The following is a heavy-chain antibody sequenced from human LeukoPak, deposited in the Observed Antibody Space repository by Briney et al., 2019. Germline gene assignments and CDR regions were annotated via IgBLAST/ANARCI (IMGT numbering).Heavy chain of an antibody. CDR1: GGSFSGYY. J-gene: IGHJ4*02. D-gene: IGHD3-22*01. Sequence: SETLSLTCAVYGGSFSGYYWSWIRQPPGKGLEWIGEINHSGSTNYNPSLKSRVTISVDTSKNQFSLKLSSVTAADTAVYYCARRITMIVVVITPHFDYWGQGTLVTVPS. CDR3: ARRITMIVVVITPHFDY. V-gene: IGHV4-34*01. CDR2: INHSGST.